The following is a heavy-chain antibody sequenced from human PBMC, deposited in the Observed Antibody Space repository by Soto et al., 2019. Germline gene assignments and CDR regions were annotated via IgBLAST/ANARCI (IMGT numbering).Heavy chain of an antibody. CDR2: IYHSGTS. D-gene: IGHD2-8*01. CDR1: GPSISSGGYY. V-gene: IGHV4-31*03. CDR3: ANVGQPSRPRMGSLDF. Sequence: QVQLQESGPGLVKPSQTLSLTCTVSGPSISSGGYYWSWLRQRPGKGLEWLGYIYHSGTSYYIPSLQSRLTMSIDASKNQLSVTLRSVTAADTAVYFCANVGQPSRPRMGSLDFWGQGILVTVSS. J-gene: IGHJ4*02.